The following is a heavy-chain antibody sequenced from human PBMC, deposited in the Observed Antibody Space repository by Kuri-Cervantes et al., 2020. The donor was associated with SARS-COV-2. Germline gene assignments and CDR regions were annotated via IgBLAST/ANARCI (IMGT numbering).Heavy chain of an antibody. Sequence: GGSLRLSCAASGFTFSSYAMHWVRRAPGKGLEWVAVISYDGSNKYYADSVKGRFTISRDNSKNTLYLQMNSLRAEDTAVYYCARGDYGDYGDYWGQGTLVTVSS. CDR1: GFTFSSYA. CDR3: ARGDYGDYGDY. CDR2: ISYDGSNK. V-gene: IGHV3-30-3*01. D-gene: IGHD4-17*01. J-gene: IGHJ4*02.